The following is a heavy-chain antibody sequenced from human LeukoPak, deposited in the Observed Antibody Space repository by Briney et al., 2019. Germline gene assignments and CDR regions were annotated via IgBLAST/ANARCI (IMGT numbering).Heavy chain of an antibody. J-gene: IGHJ6*03. CDR1: GYTFTSYD. D-gene: IGHD6-19*01. V-gene: IGHV1-8*01. CDR2: MNPNSGNT. CDR3: ARVSGWSLYYYYYMDV. Sequence: ASVKVSCKASGYTFTSYDINWVRQATGQGLEWMGWMNPNSGNTGYAQKFQGRVTMTRNTSISTAYMELSSLRSEDTAVYYCARVSGWSLYYYYYMDVWGKGTTVTISS.